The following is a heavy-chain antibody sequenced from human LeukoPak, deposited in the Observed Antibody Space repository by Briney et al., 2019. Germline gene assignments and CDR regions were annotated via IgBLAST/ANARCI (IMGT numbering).Heavy chain of an antibody. CDR2: INHSGST. CDR3: ARNPYYDSSGFDY. D-gene: IGHD3-22*01. Sequence: SETLSLTCAVYGGSFSGYYWSWIRQPPGKGLEWIGEINHSGSTNYNPSLKSRVTISVDTSKNQFSLKLSSVTAADTAVYYCARNPYYDSSGFDYWGQGTLVTVSS. CDR1: GGSFSGYY. J-gene: IGHJ4*02. V-gene: IGHV4-34*01.